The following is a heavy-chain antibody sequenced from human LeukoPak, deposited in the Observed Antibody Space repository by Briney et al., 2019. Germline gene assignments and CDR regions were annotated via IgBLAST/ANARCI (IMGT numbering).Heavy chain of an antibody. CDR2: IYRGGST. Sequence: PGGSLRLSCVASGLTVSSNYMSWVRQAPGKGLEWVSVIYRGGSTKYADSVKGRFTISRDDSKNTVFLQMNSLRAEDTAVYYCARDPPVGVRDAFDIWGQGTTVTVSS. D-gene: IGHD2-8*01. CDR3: ARDPPVGVRDAFDI. CDR1: GLTVSSNY. V-gene: IGHV3-66*01. J-gene: IGHJ3*02.